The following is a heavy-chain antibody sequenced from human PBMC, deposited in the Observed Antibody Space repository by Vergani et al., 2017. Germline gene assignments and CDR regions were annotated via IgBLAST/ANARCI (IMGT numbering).Heavy chain of an antibody. Sequence: VQLVQSGAEVKKPGSSVKVSCKASGATFRSNTISWVRQVPGQGLEWMGIIYPGDSDTRYSPSFQGQVTISADKSISTAYLQWSSLKASDTAMYYCARRDGQGRLFDYWGQGTLVTVSS. CDR3: ARRDGQGRLFDY. CDR2: IYPGDSDT. J-gene: IGHJ4*02. V-gene: IGHV5-51*01. D-gene: IGHD5-24*01. CDR1: GATFRSNT.